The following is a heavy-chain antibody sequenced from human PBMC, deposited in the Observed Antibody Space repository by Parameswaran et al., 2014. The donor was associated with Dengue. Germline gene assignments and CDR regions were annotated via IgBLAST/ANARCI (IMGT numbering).Heavy chain of an antibody. CDR2: IKSKTDGGTT. D-gene: IGHD3-9*01. Sequence: RWIRQPPGKGLEWVGRIKSKTDGGTTDYAAPVKGRFTISRDDSKNTLYLQMNSLKTEDTAVYYCTTYILTGSYTLQDDYWGQGTLVTVSS. V-gene: IGHV3-15*01. J-gene: IGHJ4*02. CDR3: TTYILTGSYTLQDDY.